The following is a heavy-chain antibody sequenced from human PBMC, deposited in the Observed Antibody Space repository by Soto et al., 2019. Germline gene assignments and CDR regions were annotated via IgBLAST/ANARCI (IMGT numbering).Heavy chain of an antibody. CDR1: GFTFSSYE. D-gene: IGHD4-4*01. J-gene: IGHJ4*02. Sequence: DVQLVEAGGGLVQPGGSLRLSCAAFGFTFSSYEINWVRQAPGKGLEWVSYISSGGRTTYYADSVKGRFTISRDNAKNSLFLQMNSLRAEDTAVYYCARVGRRWLQYYYDYWGQGTLVTVS. CDR2: ISSGGRTT. CDR3: ARVGRRWLQYYYDY. V-gene: IGHV3-48*03.